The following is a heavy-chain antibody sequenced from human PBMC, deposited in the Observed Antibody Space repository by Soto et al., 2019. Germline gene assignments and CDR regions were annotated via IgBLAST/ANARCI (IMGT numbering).Heavy chain of an antibody. Sequence: GESLKISCTASGFTFGDYAMSWFRQAPGKGLEWVGFIRSKAYGGTTEYAASVKGRFTISRDDSKSIAYLQMNSLKTEDTAVYYCTRDTGPKIAVAEDAFDIWGQGTMVTVSS. V-gene: IGHV3-49*03. J-gene: IGHJ3*02. D-gene: IGHD6-19*01. CDR3: TRDTGPKIAVAEDAFDI. CDR1: GFTFGDYA. CDR2: IRSKAYGGTT.